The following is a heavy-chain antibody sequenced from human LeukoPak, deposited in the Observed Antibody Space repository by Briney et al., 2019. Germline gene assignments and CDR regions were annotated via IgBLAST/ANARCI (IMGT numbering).Heavy chain of an antibody. CDR3: ARVQGGWPSFVYYYYMDV. CDR1: GFTFSSYG. J-gene: IGHJ6*03. CDR2: IKQDGSEK. D-gene: IGHD6-19*01. V-gene: IGHV3-7*01. Sequence: PGRSLRLSCAASGFTFSSYGMHWVRQAPGKGLEWVANIKQDGSEKYYVDSVKGRFTISRDNAKNSLYLQMNSLRAEDTAVYYCARVQGGWPSFVYYYYMDVWGKGTTVTVSS.